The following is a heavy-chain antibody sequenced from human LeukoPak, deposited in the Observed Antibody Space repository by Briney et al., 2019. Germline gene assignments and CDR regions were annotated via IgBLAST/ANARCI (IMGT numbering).Heavy chain of an antibody. J-gene: IGHJ3*02. CDR2: ISSSSSTI. CDR3: ARDGPAMSRQQLVPDAFDI. Sequence: GGSLRLSCAASGFTFSSYSMNWVRQAPGKGLEWVSYISSSSSTIYLADSVKGRFTISRDNSKNTLYLQMNSLRAEDTAVYYCARDGPAMSRQQLVPDAFDIWGQGTMVTVSS. D-gene: IGHD6-13*01. CDR1: GFTFSSYS. V-gene: IGHV3-48*01.